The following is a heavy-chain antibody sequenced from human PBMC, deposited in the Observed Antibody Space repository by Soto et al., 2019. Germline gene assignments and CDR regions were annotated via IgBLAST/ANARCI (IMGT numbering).Heavy chain of an antibody. J-gene: IGHJ4*02. CDR3: ARADNTAMVSLDY. D-gene: IGHD5-18*01. CDR1: GGSISSGDYY. V-gene: IGHV4-30-4*01. CDR2: IYYSGST. Sequence: QVQLQESGPGLVKPSQTLSLTCTVSGGSISSGDYYWSWIRQPPGKGLGWIGYIYYSGSTYYNPSLKSRVTISVDTSTNQFSLKLSSVTAADTAVYYCARADNTAMVSLDYWGQGTLVTVSS.